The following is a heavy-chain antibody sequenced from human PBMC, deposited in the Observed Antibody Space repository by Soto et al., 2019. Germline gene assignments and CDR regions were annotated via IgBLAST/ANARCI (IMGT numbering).Heavy chain of an antibody. Sequence: PGGSLRISCAASGFTFSSYAMHWVRQAPGKGLEYVSAISSNGGSTYFANSVKGRFTISRDNSKNTLYLQMGSLRAEDMAVYYCARGDTAMVPSNWFDPWGQGTLVTVSS. V-gene: IGHV3-64*01. CDR2: ISSNGGST. J-gene: IGHJ5*02. D-gene: IGHD5-18*01. CDR3: ARGDTAMVPSNWFDP. CDR1: GFTFSSYA.